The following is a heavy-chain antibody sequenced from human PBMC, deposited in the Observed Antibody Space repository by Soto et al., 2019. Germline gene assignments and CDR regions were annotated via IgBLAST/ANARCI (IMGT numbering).Heavy chain of an antibody. V-gene: IGHV6-1*01. CDR2: TYYRSKWYN. CDR3: ARVIVSSIWGSYHSDAFDI. CDR1: GDSVSSNSAA. D-gene: IGHD3-16*02. Sequence: PSQTLSLTCAISGDSVSSNSAAWNWIRQSPSRGLEWLGRTYYRSKWYNDYAVSVKSRITINPDTSKNQFSLQLNSVTPEDTAVYFCARVIVSSIWGSYHSDAFDIWGQGTMVTVSS. J-gene: IGHJ3*02.